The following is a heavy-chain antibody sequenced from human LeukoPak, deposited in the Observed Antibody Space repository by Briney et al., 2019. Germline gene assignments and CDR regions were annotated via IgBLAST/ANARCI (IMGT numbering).Heavy chain of an antibody. CDR1: GYAFTSYY. Sequence: ASVKVSCKASGYAFTSYYIQWVRQAPGQGLECMGWIDPNSGDTHFARNFQDTVTMTRDTSITTVYMSLTRLTSADTAVYYCARGPLINSRGRHAHFDFWGQGTGVTVSS. V-gene: IGHV1-2*02. CDR2: IDPNSGDT. CDR3: ARGPLINSRGRHAHFDF. D-gene: IGHD3-22*01. J-gene: IGHJ4*02.